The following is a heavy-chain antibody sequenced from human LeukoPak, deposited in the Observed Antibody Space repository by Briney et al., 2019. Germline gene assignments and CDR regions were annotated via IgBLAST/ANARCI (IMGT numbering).Heavy chain of an antibody. J-gene: IGHJ4*02. CDR1: GYTFTGYY. D-gene: IGHD3-22*01. Sequence: GASVKVSCKASGYTFTGYYMHWVRQAPGQGLEWMGWINPNSGGTNYAQKLQGRVTMATDTSTNTAYMELRSLRSDDTAVYYCARCLYYYDSSGYYLDYWGQGTLVTVSS. CDR2: INPNSGGT. V-gene: IGHV1-2*02. CDR3: ARCLYYYDSSGYYLDY.